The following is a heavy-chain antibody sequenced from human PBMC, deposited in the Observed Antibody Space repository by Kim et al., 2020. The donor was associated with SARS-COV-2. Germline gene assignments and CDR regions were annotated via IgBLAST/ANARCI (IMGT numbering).Heavy chain of an antibody. CDR3: ARGKDFYYYGMDV. Sequence: AQKFQGRATLTENPSSRTAYLELSRLRSDDTAVYYCARGKDFYYYGMDVWGQGTTVTVSS. V-gene: IGHV1-2*02. J-gene: IGHJ6*02.